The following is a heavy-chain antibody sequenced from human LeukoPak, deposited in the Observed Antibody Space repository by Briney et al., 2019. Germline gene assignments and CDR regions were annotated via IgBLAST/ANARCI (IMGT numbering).Heavy chain of an antibody. Sequence: GGSLRLSCAASGFTFSSYGMSWVRQAPGRGLEWVSTISVSGGSTYYADSVKGRFTISRDNSKNTLYLQMNSLRAEDTAVYYCAKRFSLDSKYYFDFWGQGTLVTVSS. V-gene: IGHV3-23*01. CDR2: ISVSGGST. CDR3: AKRFSLDSKYYFDF. D-gene: IGHD1-1*01. J-gene: IGHJ4*02. CDR1: GFTFSSYG.